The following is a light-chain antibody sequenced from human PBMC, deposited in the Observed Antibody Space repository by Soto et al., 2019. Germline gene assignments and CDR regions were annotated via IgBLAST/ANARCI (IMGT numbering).Light chain of an antibody. V-gene: IGKV3-20*01. CDR2: GAS. J-gene: IGKJ3*01. CDR3: QQYATSPFT. CDR1: QSVGSSY. Sequence: EIVLTQSPGTLSLSPGEGATLSCRASQSVGSSYLAWYQQKPGQAPRLLIYGASSRATGIPDRFSGSGSGTDFTLTISRLEPEDFAVYYCQQYATSPFTFGPGTKVDIK.